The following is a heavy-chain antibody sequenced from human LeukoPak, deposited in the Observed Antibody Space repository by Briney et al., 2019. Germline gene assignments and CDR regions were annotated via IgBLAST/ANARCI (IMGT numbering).Heavy chain of an antibody. CDR3: TTSSGGNSEIFDY. CDR2: TRNKANSYAT. V-gene: IGHV3-73*01. Sequence: GGSLRLSCAASGFTFSGSTMHWVRQASGKGLEWVGRTRNKANSYATAYAASVKGRSTISRDDSKNTAYLQMNSLKTEDTAVYYCTTSSGGNSEIFDYWGQGTLVTVSS. D-gene: IGHD2-15*01. J-gene: IGHJ4*02. CDR1: GFTFSGST.